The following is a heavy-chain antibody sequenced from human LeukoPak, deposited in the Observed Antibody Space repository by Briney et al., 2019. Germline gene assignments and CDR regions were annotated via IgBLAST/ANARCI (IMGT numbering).Heavy chain of an antibody. CDR2: IQPDGSEK. D-gene: IGHD5-12*01. Sequence: GGSLRLSCAASGFTFSNYWMSWVRQAPGKGLEWVANIQPDGSEKYFVDSVKGRFTISRDNAKNSLYLQMDSLRAEDTAVYYCARGRGYSGYDNYYFDYWGQGSLVTFSS. J-gene: IGHJ4*02. CDR3: ARGRGYSGYDNYYFDY. V-gene: IGHV3-7*01. CDR1: GFTFSNYW.